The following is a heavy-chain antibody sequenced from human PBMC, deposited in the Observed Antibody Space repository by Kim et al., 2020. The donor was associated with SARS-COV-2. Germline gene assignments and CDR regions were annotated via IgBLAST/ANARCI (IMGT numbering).Heavy chain of an antibody. CDR3: AKEGGMATIIWNYYYGMDV. V-gene: IGHV3-30*18. CDR2: ISYDGSNQ. Sequence: GGSLRLSCAASGFIFSSYGMHWVRQAPGKGLEWVAVISYDGSNQYYAVSVKGRFTISRDNSKNTLYLQMNSLRAEDTAVYYCAKEGGMATIIWNYYYGMDVWGQGTTVTVSS. CDR1: GFIFSSYG. D-gene: IGHD5-12*01. J-gene: IGHJ6*02.